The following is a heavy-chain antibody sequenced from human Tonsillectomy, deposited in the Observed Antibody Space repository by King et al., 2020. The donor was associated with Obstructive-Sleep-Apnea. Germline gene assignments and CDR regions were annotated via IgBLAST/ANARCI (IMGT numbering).Heavy chain of an antibody. J-gene: IGHJ6*02. CDR1: GFTFSSYG. Sequence: VQLVESGGGVVPPGRSLRLSCAASGFTFSSYGMHWVRQAPGKGLEWVAGIYYDGTKKYYVDSVKGRFTISRDNSKNTLYLQLNSLRAEDTAVYYCARVHSLGALTRKLPYYYYALDVWGQGTTVTVSS. V-gene: IGHV3-33*01. CDR3: ARVHSLGALTRKLPYYYYALDV. D-gene: IGHD1-20*01. CDR2: IYYDGTKK.